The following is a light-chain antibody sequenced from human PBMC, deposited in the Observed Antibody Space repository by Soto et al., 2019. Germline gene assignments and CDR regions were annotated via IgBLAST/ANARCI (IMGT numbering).Light chain of an antibody. CDR1: SSDVGSYNL. CDR2: EGS. Sequence: HSALTQPASVSGSPGQSITISCTGTSSDVGSYNLVSWYQQHPGKAPKLMIYEGSKRPSGVSNRFSGSKSGNTASLTISGLQAEDEADYYCCSYAGSSIVVFGGGTMLTVL. CDR3: CSYAGSSIVV. J-gene: IGLJ2*01. V-gene: IGLV2-23*01.